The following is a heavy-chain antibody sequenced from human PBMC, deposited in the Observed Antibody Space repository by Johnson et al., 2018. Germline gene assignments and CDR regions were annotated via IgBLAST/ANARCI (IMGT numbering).Heavy chain of an antibody. Sequence: QVQLVESGGGVVQPGRSLRLSCAASGFTFSSYAMHWVRQAPGKGLELVAVISYDGSNKYYADSVKGRFTISRENSKNTLYMQMNNLRVEDTAMYYCAKPYNWHDENGAFDLWGQGTMVIVSS. CDR1: GFTFSSYA. CDR2: ISYDGSNK. D-gene: IGHD1-1*01. J-gene: IGHJ3*01. V-gene: IGHV3-30-3*02. CDR3: AKPYNWHDENGAFDL.